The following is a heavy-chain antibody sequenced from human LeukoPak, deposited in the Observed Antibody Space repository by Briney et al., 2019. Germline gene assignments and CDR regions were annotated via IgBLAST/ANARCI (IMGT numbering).Heavy chain of an antibody. J-gene: IGHJ4*02. CDR1: GYSFTSYW. CDR3: AREDGYESIDY. CDR2: IYPGDSDT. V-gene: IGHV5-51*01. Sequence: GESLQISSHVSGYSFTSYWIGWVRPVPGKGRDWMGIIYPGDSDTRYSPSFQGQVTISADKSISTAYLQWSSLKASDTAMYYCAREDGYESIDYWGRGTLVTVSS. D-gene: IGHD5-12*01.